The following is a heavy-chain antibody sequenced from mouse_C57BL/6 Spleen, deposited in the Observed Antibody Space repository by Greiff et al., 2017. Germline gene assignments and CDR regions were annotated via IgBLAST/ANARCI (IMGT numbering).Heavy chain of an antibody. J-gene: IGHJ3*01. V-gene: IGHV2-9-1*01. CDR3: ARNSGDGYSAWFAY. CDR2: IWTGGGT. CDR1: GFSLTSYA. Sequence: VQLQQSGPGLVAPSPSLSITCTVSGFSLTSYAISWVRQPPGKGLEWLGVIWTGGGTNYNSALKSRLSISKDNSKSQVSLKMNSLQTDDTARYYCARNSGDGYSAWFAYWGQGTLVTVSA. D-gene: IGHD2-3*01.